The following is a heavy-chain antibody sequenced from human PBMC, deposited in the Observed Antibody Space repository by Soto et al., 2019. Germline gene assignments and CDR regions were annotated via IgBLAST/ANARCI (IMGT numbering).Heavy chain of an antibody. D-gene: IGHD4-17*01. CDR1: GGSISSYY. V-gene: IGHV4-59*01. CDR3: ARAYGDYVFDY. CDR2: IYYSGST. J-gene: IGHJ4*02. Sequence: SETLSLTCTVSGGSISSYYWSWIRQPPGKGLEWIGYIYYSGSTNYNPSLKSRVNISVDTSKNQFSLKLSSVTAADTAVYYCARAYGDYVFDYWGQGTLVTVSS.